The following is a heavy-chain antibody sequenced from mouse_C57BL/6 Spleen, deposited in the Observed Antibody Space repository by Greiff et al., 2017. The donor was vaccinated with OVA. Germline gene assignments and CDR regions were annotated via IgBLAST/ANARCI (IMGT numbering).Heavy chain of an antibody. D-gene: IGHD1-1*01. Sequence: VQLVESGPGLVQPSQSLSITCTVSGFSLTSYGVHWVRQSPGKGLEWLGVIWSGGSTDYNAAFISRLSISKDNSTSQVFFKMNSLQADDTAIYYWARNRYGGNLEDWGQGTTLTVAT. CDR1: GFSLTSYG. V-gene: IGHV2-2*01. J-gene: IGHJ2*01. CDR2: IWSGGST. CDR3: ARNRYGGNLED.